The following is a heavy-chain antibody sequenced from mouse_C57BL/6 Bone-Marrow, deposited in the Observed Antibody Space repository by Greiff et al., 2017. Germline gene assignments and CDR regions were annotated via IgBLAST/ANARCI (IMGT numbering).Heavy chain of an antibody. CDR3: APTVVDWYFDV. V-gene: IGHV1-52*01. Sequence: QVQLQQPGAELVRPGSSVKLSCKASGYTFTSYWMHWVKQRPIQGLEWIGNSDPSDSETHYNQKFKDKATLTVDKSSSTAYMQLSSLTSEDSAVYYCAPTVVDWYFDVWGTGTTVTVSS. CDR2: SDPSDSET. J-gene: IGHJ1*03. CDR1: GYTFTSYW. D-gene: IGHD1-1*01.